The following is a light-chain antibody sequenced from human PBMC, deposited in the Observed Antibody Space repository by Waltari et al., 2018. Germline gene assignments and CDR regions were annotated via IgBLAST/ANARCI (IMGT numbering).Light chain of an antibody. J-gene: IGLJ3*02. CDR3: ALYMGIGIWV. CDR2: KPN. Sequence: WYHQSPGQGQRTVVYKPNARSSGVPDRCCGCILGNTAGLTITVAQAEDESNYYCALYMGIGIWVFGGGTTLTVL. V-gene: IGLV8-61*01.